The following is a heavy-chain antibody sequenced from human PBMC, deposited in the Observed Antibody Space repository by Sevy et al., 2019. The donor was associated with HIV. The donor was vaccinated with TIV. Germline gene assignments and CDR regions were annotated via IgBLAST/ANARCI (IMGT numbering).Heavy chain of an antibody. D-gene: IGHD2-15*01. J-gene: IGHJ6*01. Sequence: ASVKVSCKASGGTFSSYAISWVRQAPGQGLEWMGGIIPIFGTANYAQKFQGRVTITADESTSTAYMELSSLRSEDTAVYYCARDQFVVVVAATYGTHGMDLWGQGTTVTVSS. V-gene: IGHV1-69*13. CDR2: IIPIFGTA. CDR3: ARDQFVVVVAATYGTHGMDL. CDR1: GGTFSSYA.